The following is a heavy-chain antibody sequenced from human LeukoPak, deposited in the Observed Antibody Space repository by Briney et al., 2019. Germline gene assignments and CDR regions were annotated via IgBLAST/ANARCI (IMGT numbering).Heavy chain of an antibody. CDR2: ISTTSSYI. D-gene: IGHD3-10*01. V-gene: IGHV3-21*01. CDR3: AREQTYYNSGNYYNVLDY. J-gene: IGHJ4*02. Sequence: KPGGSLRHSCTAAGFIFSTFSITWVRQAPGKWLDWVSTISTTSSYIYYADSMMGRFTISRDNAKNSLYLQMNSLRAEDTAVYYCAREQTYYNSGNYYNVLDYWGQGTLVTVSS. CDR1: GFIFSTFS.